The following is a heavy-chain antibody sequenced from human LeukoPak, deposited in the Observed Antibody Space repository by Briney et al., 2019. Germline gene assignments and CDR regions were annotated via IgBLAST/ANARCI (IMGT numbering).Heavy chain of an antibody. CDR3: ARCARIAARHPRRELDY. Sequence: SETLSLTCTVSGGSISSYYWGWIRQPPGKGLEWIGSIYYSGSTYYNPSLKSRVTISVDTSKNQFSLKLSSVTAADTAVYYCARCARIAARHPRRELDYWGQGTLVTVSS. D-gene: IGHD6-6*01. J-gene: IGHJ4*02. CDR1: GGSISSYY. CDR2: IYYSGST. V-gene: IGHV4-39*07.